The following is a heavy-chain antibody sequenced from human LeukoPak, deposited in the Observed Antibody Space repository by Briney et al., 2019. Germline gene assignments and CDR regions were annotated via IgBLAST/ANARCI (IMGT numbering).Heavy chain of an antibody. CDR3: AKDREIRYGAYDLGDD. CDR1: GFTFSSYA. D-gene: IGHD5-12*01. CDR2: ISGSGGST. Sequence: PGGSLRLSCAASGFTFSSYAMNWVRQAPGKGPEWVSAISGSGGSTYYAGSVKGRFTISRDNSKNPLYLEMNTLRAEDTAVYYCAKDREIRYGAYDLGDDWGQGTLVTVSS. J-gene: IGHJ4*02. V-gene: IGHV3-23*01.